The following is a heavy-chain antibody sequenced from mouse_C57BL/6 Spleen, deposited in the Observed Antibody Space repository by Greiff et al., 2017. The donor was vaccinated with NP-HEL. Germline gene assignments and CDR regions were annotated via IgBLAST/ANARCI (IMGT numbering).Heavy chain of an antibody. J-gene: IGHJ4*01. Sequence: EVKLMESGGGLVKPGGSLKLSCAASGFTFSSYTMSWVRQTPEKRLEWVATISGGGGNTYYPDSVKGRFTISRDNAKNTLYLQMSSLRSEDTALYYCARLGIHSYYAMDYWGQGTSVTVSS. V-gene: IGHV5-9*01. D-gene: IGHD1-1*02. CDR2: ISGGGGNT. CDR3: ARLGIHSYYAMDY. CDR1: GFTFSSYT.